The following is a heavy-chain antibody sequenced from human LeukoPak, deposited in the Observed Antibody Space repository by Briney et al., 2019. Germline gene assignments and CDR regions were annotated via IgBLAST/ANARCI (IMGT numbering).Heavy chain of an antibody. CDR1: GITFSNYA. J-gene: IGHJ4*02. D-gene: IGHD4-23*01. CDR2: ISGSAHKI. CDR3: ARGGGHLDC. V-gene: IGHV3-23*01. Sequence: GGSLRLSCVASGITFSNYAVSWVRQAPEKGLDWVSVISGSAHKIRYADSVKGRFTISRDNSENIVYLQMNNLRAEDTAVYYCARGGGHLDCWGQGTLVTVSS.